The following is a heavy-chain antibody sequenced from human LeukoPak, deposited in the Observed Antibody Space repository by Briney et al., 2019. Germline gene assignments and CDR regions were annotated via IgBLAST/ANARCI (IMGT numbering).Heavy chain of an antibody. D-gene: IGHD2-15*01. CDR2: IFYSGTT. CDR1: GASVSSGSSY. J-gene: IGHJ6*02. CDR3: ARTPVYCSGGCCYYYYYAMDV. V-gene: IGHV4-61*01. Sequence: SETLSLTCTVSGASVSSGSSYWGWIRQPPGKGLEWIGYIFYSGTTNYSPSLKSRVTMSLDTSENQFSLRLSSVTAADTAVYYCARTPVYCSGGCCYYYYYAMDVWGQGTTVTVSS.